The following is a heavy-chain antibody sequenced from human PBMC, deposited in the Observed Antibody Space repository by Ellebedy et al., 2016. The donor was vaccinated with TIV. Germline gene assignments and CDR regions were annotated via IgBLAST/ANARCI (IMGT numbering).Heavy chain of an antibody. D-gene: IGHD2/OR15-2a*01. J-gene: IGHJ5*02. CDR3: ARENPESTVTDNWFDP. V-gene: IGHV1-69*13. CDR1: GGTFSRYG. Sequence: SVKVSCKASGGTFSRYGISWVRQAPGQGLEWMGGIISILGTAHYAQKFQGRVTISADESTSTAYMELTSLTSDDTAMYYCARENPESTVTDNWFDPWGQGTLVTVSS. CDR2: IISILGTA.